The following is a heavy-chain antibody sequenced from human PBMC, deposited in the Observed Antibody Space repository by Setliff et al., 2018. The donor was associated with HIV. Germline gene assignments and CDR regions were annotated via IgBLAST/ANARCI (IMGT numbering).Heavy chain of an antibody. J-gene: IGHJ3*01. CDR2: IDYSGDS. CDR3: TRGPGGTVPKPLEAFDV. V-gene: IGHV4-59*11. CDR1: GATIHYHF. Sequence: PSETLSLTCSISGATIHYHFWSWIRQPPGKGLEWIGYIDYSGDSEYNPSLQSRATISRDPSKSQVSLTLNSATAADTAVYYCTRGPGGTVPKPLEAFDVWGRGAVVT. D-gene: IGHD1-7*01.